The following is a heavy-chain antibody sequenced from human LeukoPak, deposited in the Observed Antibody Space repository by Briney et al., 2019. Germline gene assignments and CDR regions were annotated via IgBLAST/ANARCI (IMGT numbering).Heavy chain of an antibody. CDR2: ISSISDTI. CDR1: GFTFSSYG. D-gene: IGHD2-15*01. Sequence: GGSLRLSCAASGFTFSSYGMNWVRQTPGKGLEWVSHISSISDTIKYVDSVKGRFTISRDNDKNSVYLQMNSLRAEDTAVYYCATSPPGIVVVVAAPMYYFDYWGQGTLVTVSS. V-gene: IGHV3-48*01. J-gene: IGHJ4*02. CDR3: ATSPPGIVVVVAAPMYYFDY.